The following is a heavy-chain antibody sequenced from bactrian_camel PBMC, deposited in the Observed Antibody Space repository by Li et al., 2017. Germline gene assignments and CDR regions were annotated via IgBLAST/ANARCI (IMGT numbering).Heavy chain of an antibody. Sequence: QVQLVESGGGSVQAGGSLRLSCAASGDISGGYCMAWFREAPGKDREAVAIFDRDGTTNYADSVKGRFTISRDNTKNMLYLEMNGLQTEDSGAYYCASSYTGSFFGGQCGLWGQGTQVTVS. CDR1: GDISGGYC. CDR3: ASSYTGSFFGGQCGL. V-gene: IGHV3S53*01. CDR2: FDRDGTT. J-gene: IGHJ6*01. D-gene: IGHD2*01.